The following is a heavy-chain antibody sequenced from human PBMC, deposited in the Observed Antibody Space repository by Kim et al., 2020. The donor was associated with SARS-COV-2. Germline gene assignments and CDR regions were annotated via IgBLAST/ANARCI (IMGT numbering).Heavy chain of an antibody. CDR3: AGAGRGGFDY. J-gene: IGHJ4*02. CDR2: ST. V-gene: IGHV1-46*01. Sequence: STRYEQTYRGRVNMTRDKYTSTVYMELSSLRSEETAVYYCAGAGRGGFDYWGQGTLVTVSS. D-gene: IGHD3-10*01.